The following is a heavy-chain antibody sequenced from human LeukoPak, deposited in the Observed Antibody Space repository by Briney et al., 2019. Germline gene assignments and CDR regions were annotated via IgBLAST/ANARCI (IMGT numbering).Heavy chain of an antibody. V-gene: IGHV1-46*01. CDR1: GYTFTGYY. J-gene: IGHJ2*01. D-gene: IGHD3-16*01. CDR2: INPSGGST. Sequence: WASVKVSCKASGYTFTGYYMHWVRQAPGQGLEWMGIINPSGGSTSYAQRFQGRATMTRDMSTSTVYMDLSSLRSEDTAVYYCAREMITSSLDLWGRGTLVTVSS. CDR3: AREMITSSLDL.